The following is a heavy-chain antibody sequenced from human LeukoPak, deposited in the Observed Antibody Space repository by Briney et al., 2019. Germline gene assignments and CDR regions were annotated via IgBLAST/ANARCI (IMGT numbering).Heavy chain of an antibody. J-gene: IGHJ6*03. V-gene: IGHV4-39*07. Sequence: SETLSLTCTVSGGSISSSSYYWGWIRQPPGKGLEWIGSIYYSGSTYYNPSRESRFTISVDTSKNQCSLKLSSVTAADTAVYYCARVPFNYYYYMDVWGKGTTVTVSS. CDR1: GGSISSSSYY. CDR3: ARVPFNYYYYMDV. CDR2: IYYSGST.